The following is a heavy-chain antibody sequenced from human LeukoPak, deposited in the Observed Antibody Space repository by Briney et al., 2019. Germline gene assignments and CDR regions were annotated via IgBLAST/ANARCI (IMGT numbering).Heavy chain of an antibody. CDR2: INPNSGGT. V-gene: IGHV1-2*02. CDR3: ARVKYDSSGNYFGFDY. D-gene: IGHD3-22*01. Sequence: ASVKVSCKASGYTFTGYYMHWVRQAPGQGLEWMGWINPNSGGTNYAQKFQGRVTMTRDMSTSTVYMELSSLRSDDTAVYYCARVKYDSSGNYFGFDYWGQGTLVTVSS. CDR1: GYTFTGYY. J-gene: IGHJ4*02.